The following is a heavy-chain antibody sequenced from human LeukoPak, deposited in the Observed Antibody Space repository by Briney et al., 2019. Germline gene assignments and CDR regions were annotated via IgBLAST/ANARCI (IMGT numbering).Heavy chain of an antibody. J-gene: IGHJ6*02. V-gene: IGHV4-59*01. Sequence: SETLSLTCTVSGGSISSYYWSWIRQPPGKGLEWIGYIYYSGSTNYNPSLKSRVTISVDTSKNQFSLKLSSVTAVDTAVYYCARDRGSGGSSWYSPIVLWGMDVWGQGTTVTVSS. D-gene: IGHD6-13*01. CDR2: IYYSGST. CDR1: GGSISSYY. CDR3: ARDRGSGGSSWYSPIVLWGMDV.